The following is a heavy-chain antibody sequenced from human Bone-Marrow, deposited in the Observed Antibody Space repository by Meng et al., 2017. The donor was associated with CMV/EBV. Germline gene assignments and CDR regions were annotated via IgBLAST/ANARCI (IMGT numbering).Heavy chain of an antibody. J-gene: IGHJ3*02. D-gene: IGHD1-14*01. CDR2: IKSKIDGGTT. Sequence: GESLKISCEVPGVIFSNLWMTWVRQVPGKGPEWVGLIKSKIDGGTTEYAAPVKGRFTFSRDDSRNTLNLHMNSLQVDDTAVYYCTTDPPRTGGKLIEIWGQGTMVTVSS. CDR1: GVIFSNLW. V-gene: IGHV3-15*01. CDR3: TTDPPRTGGKLIEI.